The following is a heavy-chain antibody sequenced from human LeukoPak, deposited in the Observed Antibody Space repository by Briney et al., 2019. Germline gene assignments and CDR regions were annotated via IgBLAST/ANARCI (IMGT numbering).Heavy chain of an antibody. Sequence: ASVKVSCKASGYTFTGYYMHWVRQAPGQGLEWMGIINPSGGSTSYAQKFQGRVTMTRDTSTSTVYMELSSLRSEDTAVYYCAGQYYYDSSGYSPGFDPWGQGTLVTVSS. D-gene: IGHD3-22*01. V-gene: IGHV1-46*01. CDR3: AGQYYYDSSGYSPGFDP. CDR2: INPSGGST. J-gene: IGHJ5*02. CDR1: GYTFTGYY.